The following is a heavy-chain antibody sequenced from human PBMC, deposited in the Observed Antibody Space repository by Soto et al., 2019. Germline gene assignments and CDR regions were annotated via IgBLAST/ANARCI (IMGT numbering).Heavy chain of an antibody. CDR3: AREVRYFDWLLYGNYYYYYMDV. J-gene: IGHJ6*03. Sequence: GGSLRLSCAASGFTFSSYGMHWVRQAPGKGLEWVAVIWYDGSNKYYADSVKGRFTISRDNSKNTLYLQMNSLRAEDTAVYYCAREVRYFDWLLYGNYYYYYMDVWGKGTTVTVSS. CDR2: IWYDGSNK. CDR1: GFTFSSYG. D-gene: IGHD3-9*01. V-gene: IGHV3-33*01.